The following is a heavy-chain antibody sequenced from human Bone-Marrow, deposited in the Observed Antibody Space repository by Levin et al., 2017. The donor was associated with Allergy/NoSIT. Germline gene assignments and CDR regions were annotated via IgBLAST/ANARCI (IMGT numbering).Heavy chain of an antibody. V-gene: IGHV4-30-4*01. D-gene: IGHD1-14*01. CDR3: ARDAGITRGGDYYGMDV. J-gene: IGHJ6*02. CDR1: GGSINSGDYY. CDR2: IYYSGST. Sequence: PSETLSLTCTVSGGSINSGDYYWSWIRQPPGKGLEWIGYIYYSGSTHYNPSLNSRVIMSVDTSKNQFSLKLNSVTAADTAVYYCARDAGITRGGDYYGMDVWGQGTTVTVSS.